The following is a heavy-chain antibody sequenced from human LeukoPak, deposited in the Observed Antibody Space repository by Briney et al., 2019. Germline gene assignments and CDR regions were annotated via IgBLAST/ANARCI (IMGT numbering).Heavy chain of an antibody. CDR2: IYTGGST. J-gene: IGHJ6*02. D-gene: IGHD6-19*01. CDR3: AKYEQWLVVGYYYYGMDV. Sequence: SETLSLTCTVSGGSISSYYWSWLRQPAGKGLEWIGRIYTGGSTNYNPSLKSRVTMSVDTSKNQISLKLSSVTAADTAVYSGAKYEQWLVVGYYYYGMDVWGQGTTVTVSS. V-gene: IGHV4-4*07. CDR1: GGSISSYY.